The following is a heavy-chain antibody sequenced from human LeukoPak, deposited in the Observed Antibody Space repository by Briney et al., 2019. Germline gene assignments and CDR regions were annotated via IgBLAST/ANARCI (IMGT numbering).Heavy chain of an antibody. Sequence: GGSLRLSCAASGFTFSSYAMHGVRQAPGKGLEWVAVISYDGRNKYYADSVKGRFTISRDNSKNTLYLQMNSLRAEDTAVYYCARDSRGSFDYWGQGTLVTVSS. CDR3: ARDSRGSFDY. CDR2: ISYDGRNK. V-gene: IGHV3-30*04. CDR1: GFTFSSYA. D-gene: IGHD3-10*01. J-gene: IGHJ4*02.